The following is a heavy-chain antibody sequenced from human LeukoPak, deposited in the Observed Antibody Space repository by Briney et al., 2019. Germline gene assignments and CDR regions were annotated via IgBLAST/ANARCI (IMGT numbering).Heavy chain of an antibody. Sequence: SETLSLTYTVSGGSISSYYWSWIRQPPGKGLEWIGYIYYSGSTNYNPSLKSRVTISVDTSKNQFSLKLSSVTAADTAVYYCARDVRYCSSTSCYYYGMDVWGQGTTVTVSS. V-gene: IGHV4-59*01. CDR2: IYYSGST. D-gene: IGHD2-2*01. CDR3: ARDVRYCSSTSCYYYGMDV. CDR1: GGSISSYY. J-gene: IGHJ6*02.